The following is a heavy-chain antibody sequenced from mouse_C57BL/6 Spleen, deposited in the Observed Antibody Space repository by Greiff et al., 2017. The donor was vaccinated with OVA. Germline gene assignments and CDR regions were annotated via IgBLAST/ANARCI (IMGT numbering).Heavy chain of an antibody. CDR3: ARRYYGSSYDWYVDV. V-gene: IGHV1-19*01. D-gene: IGHD1-1*01. Sequence: VQLQQSGPVLVKPGASVKMSCKASGYTFTDYYMNWVKQSHGKSLEWIGVINPYNGGTSYNQKFKGKATLTVDKSSSTAYMELNSLTSEDSAVYYCARRYYGSSYDWYVDVWGTGTTVTVSS. CDR2: INPYNGGT. CDR1: GYTFTDYY. J-gene: IGHJ1*03.